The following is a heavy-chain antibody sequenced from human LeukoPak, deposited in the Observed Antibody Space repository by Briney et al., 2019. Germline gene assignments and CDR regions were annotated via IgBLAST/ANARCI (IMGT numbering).Heavy chain of an antibody. CDR2: IYPGDSAT. V-gene: IGHV5-51*01. CDR3: ARPRRSRYSSSWYYFDY. D-gene: IGHD6-13*01. J-gene: IGHJ4*02. Sequence: TPGDPLNISGKGSGYSFTSYWSGWVRQMPGKGLEWMGIIYPGDSATRYSPSFQGHATISADTSISTDYLQWSSLKASDTAMYYGARPRRSRYSSSWYYFDYWGQGTLATVSS. CDR1: GYSFTSYW.